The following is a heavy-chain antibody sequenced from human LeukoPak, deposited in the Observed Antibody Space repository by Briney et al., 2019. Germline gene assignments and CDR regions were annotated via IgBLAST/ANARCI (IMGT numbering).Heavy chain of an antibody. CDR3: TTAGKEYYYDSSGYYYNFDY. Sequence: GGSLRLSCAASGFTFSNAWMSWVRQAPGKRLEWVGRIKSKTDGGTTDYAAPVKGRFTISRDDSKNTLYLQMNSLKTEDTAVYYCTTAGKEYYYDSSGYYYNFDYWGQGTLVTVSS. D-gene: IGHD3-22*01. V-gene: IGHV3-15*01. CDR2: IKSKTDGGTT. J-gene: IGHJ4*02. CDR1: GFTFSNAW.